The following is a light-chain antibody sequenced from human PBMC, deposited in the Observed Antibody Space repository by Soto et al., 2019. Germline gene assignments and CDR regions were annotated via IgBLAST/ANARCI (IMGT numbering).Light chain of an antibody. J-gene: IGKJ2*03. Sequence: DIQLTQSPSFLSASVGDRVTVSCRASQDISTSLAWFQQKAGKVPQLLVYPASTLQDGVPSRFSGSGSGTYFTLTINNLQAEDFATYYCQHLRTYPFSFGPGTKLVIK. V-gene: IGKV1-9*01. CDR1: QDISTS. CDR3: QHLRTYPFS. CDR2: PAS.